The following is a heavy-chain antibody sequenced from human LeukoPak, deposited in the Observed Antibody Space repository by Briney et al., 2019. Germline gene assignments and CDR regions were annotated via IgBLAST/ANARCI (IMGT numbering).Heavy chain of an antibody. CDR3: ARVRDISGHWGFLDY. Sequence: GGSLRLSCAASGFTFSSYGMHWVRQAPGKGLEWVAVIWYDGSNKYYADSVKGRFTISRDNSKNTLYLQMNSLRAEDTAVFYCARVRDISGHWGFLDYWGQGTLVTVSS. CDR2: IWYDGSNK. CDR1: GFTFSSYG. D-gene: IGHD6-19*01. J-gene: IGHJ4*02. V-gene: IGHV3-33*01.